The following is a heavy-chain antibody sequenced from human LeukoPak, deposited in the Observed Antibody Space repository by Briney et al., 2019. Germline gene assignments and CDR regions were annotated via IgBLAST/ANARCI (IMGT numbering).Heavy chain of an antibody. Sequence: GGSQRLSCAASGFMFSDYAMTWVRQAPGKGLEWVPGISGSGVSTYYADSVKGRFTISRDNSKNTLYLQMHSLRAEDTAVYYCAKDRGGSYEDFGPWGQGTLVTVSS. CDR1: GFMFSDYA. J-gene: IGHJ5*02. CDR3: AKDRGGSYEDFGP. D-gene: IGHD1-26*01. V-gene: IGHV3-23*01. CDR2: ISGSGVST.